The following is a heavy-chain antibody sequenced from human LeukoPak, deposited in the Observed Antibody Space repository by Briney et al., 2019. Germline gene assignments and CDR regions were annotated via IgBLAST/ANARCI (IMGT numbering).Heavy chain of an antibody. CDR2: INHSGST. Sequence: SETLSLTCAVYGGSFSGYYWSWIRQPPGKGLEWIGEINHSGSTNYNPSLKSRVTISVDTSKNQFSLKLSSVTAADTAVYYCARGGGGYCSSTGCRKFNWFDPWGQGTLVTVSS. J-gene: IGHJ5*02. CDR3: ARGGGGYCSSTGCRKFNWFDP. V-gene: IGHV4-34*01. D-gene: IGHD2-2*01. CDR1: GGSFSGYY.